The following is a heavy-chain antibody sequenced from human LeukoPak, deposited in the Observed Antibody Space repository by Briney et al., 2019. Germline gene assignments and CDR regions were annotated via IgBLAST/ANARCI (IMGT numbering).Heavy chain of an antibody. Sequence: SVKLSCKASGYTFTDYYVHWVRQAPGQGLEWMGWINPNSGNTHYAQRFQGRVTMTRDTSISTAYMELSRLRSDDTAVYYCARDRAGDAFDIWGQGTMVTVSS. CDR1: GYTFTDYY. V-gene: IGHV1-2*02. CDR2: INPNSGNT. CDR3: ARDRAGDAFDI. J-gene: IGHJ3*02.